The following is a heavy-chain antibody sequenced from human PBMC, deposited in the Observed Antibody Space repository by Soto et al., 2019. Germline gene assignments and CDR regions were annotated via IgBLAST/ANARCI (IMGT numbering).Heavy chain of an antibody. Sequence: PSETLSLTCTVSGGPISSYYWSWIRQPPGKGLEWIGYIYYSGSTNYNPSLKSRVTISVDTSKNQFSLKLSSVTAADTAVYYCARDSFRYCSGGSCPSYYFDYWGQGTLVTVSS. D-gene: IGHD2-15*01. V-gene: IGHV4-59*01. CDR3: ARDSFRYCSGGSCPSYYFDY. CDR2: IYYSGST. CDR1: GGPISSYY. J-gene: IGHJ4*02.